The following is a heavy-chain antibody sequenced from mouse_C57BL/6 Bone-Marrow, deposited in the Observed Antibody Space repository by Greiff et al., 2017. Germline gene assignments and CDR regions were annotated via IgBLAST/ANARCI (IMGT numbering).Heavy chain of an antibody. CDR2: IYPGSGST. CDR3: ARSLYYGNYLGFAY. D-gene: IGHD2-1*01. J-gene: IGHJ3*01. CDR1: GYTFTSYW. Sequence: QVQLQQPGAELVKPGASVKMSCKASGYTFTSYWITWVKQRPGQGLEWIGDIYPGSGSTNYNEKFKSKATLTVDTSSSTAYMQLSSLTSEDSAVYYCARSLYYGNYLGFAYWGQGTLVTVSA. V-gene: IGHV1-55*01.